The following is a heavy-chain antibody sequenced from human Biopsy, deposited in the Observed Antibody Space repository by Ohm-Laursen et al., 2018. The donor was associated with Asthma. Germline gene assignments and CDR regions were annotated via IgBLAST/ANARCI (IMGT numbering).Heavy chain of an antibody. CDR3: ARCQVGYSSGWSLLLKKIYYSGMDV. Sequence: SVKVSCKAPGGTFSNFAIGWVRQAPGQGLEWLGGIMTVFGTTNYAQKFQGRVTITADESPSTAYMEVTSLRSEDTAIYYCARCQVGYSSGWSLLLKKIYYSGMDVWGQGTAVTVSS. CDR1: GGTFSNFA. V-gene: IGHV1-69*13. D-gene: IGHD6-19*01. CDR2: IMTVFGTT. J-gene: IGHJ6*02.